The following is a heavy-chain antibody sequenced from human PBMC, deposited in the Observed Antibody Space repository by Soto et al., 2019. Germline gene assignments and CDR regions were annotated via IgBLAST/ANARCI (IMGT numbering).Heavy chain of an antibody. CDR1: GFTFSNYW. CDR3: ASGLWTFQH. Sequence: HPGGSLSLSCAVSGFTFSNYWMSWVRQAPGKGLEWVANIKQDGSEKYYVDSVKGRFTISRDNAKNSLYLQMNSLGAEDTAVYFCASGLWTFQHWGQGTLVTVYS. V-gene: IGHV3-7*01. D-gene: IGHD3-10*01. CDR2: IKQDGSEK. J-gene: IGHJ1*01.